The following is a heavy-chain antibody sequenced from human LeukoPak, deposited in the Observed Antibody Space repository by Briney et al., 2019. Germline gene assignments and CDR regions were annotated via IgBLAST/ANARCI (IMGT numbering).Heavy chain of an antibody. J-gene: IGHJ4*02. CDR2: IYYSGST. D-gene: IGHD6-13*01. CDR1: GGSISSYY. Sequence: SETPSLTCTVSGGSISSYYWSWIRQPPGKGLEWIGYIYYSGSTNYNPSLKSQVTISVDTSKNQFSLKLSSVTAADTAVYYCARNAGGYSSSWYPLALDYWGQGTLVTVSS. CDR3: ARNAGGYSSSWYPLALDY. V-gene: IGHV4-59*01.